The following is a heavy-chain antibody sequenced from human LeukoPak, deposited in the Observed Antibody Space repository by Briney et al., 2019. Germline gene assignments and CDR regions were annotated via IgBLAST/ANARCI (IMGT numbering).Heavy chain of an antibody. D-gene: IGHD3-9*01. J-gene: IGHJ4*02. Sequence: SETLSLTCAISGDSVSSNSAAWNWIRQSPSRGLEWLGRTYYRSKWYNDYAVSVKSRITINPDTSKNQFSLQLNSVTPEDTAVYYCAREYDILTGYYMGFDYWGQGTLVTVSS. CDR2: TYYRSKWYN. CDR1: GDSVSSNSAA. V-gene: IGHV6-1*01. CDR3: AREYDILTGYYMGFDY.